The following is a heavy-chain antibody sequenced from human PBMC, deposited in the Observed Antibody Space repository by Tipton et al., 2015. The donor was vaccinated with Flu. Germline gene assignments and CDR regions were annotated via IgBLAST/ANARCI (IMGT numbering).Heavy chain of an antibody. J-gene: IGHJ5*02. V-gene: IGHV3-23*01. CDR3: AKVGGGWWFDP. D-gene: IGHD2-15*01. CDR2: IVDSGGST. Sequence: SLRLSCAASGFIFSSYAMNWVRQAPGKGLEWVSSIVDSGGSTFYADSVKGRFTISRDNSKNTLYLQMDSLRAEDTAVYYCAKVGGGWWFDPWGQGTLVTVSS. CDR1: GFIFSSYA.